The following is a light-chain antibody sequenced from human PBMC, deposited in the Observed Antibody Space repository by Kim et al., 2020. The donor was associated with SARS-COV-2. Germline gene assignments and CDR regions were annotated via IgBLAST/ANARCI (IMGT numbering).Light chain of an antibody. Sequence: GQSITISCTGTSSDVGGYNYVSWYQQHPGKAPKLVIYDVSIRPSGTSNRFSGSKSGNTASLTISGLQAEDEADYYCSSYTSITTGVFGTGTKVTVL. CDR1: SSDVGGYNY. CDR2: DVS. V-gene: IGLV2-14*03. J-gene: IGLJ1*01. CDR3: SSYTSITTGV.